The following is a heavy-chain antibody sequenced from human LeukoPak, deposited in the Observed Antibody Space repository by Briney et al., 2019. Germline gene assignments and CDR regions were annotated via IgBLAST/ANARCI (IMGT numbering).Heavy chain of an antibody. V-gene: IGHV4-59*01. CDR2: IYYTGSP. D-gene: IGHD3-22*01. J-gene: IGHJ4*02. Sequence: SETLSLTCTVSGGSISSYYWSWIRQPPGKGLEWIGSIYYTGSPNYNPSLKSRVTISIDTSKNQFSLKLTSVTAADTAVYYCERGFADSSDYPLSYFDYWGQGTLVTVSS. CDR3: ERGFADSSDYPLSYFDY. CDR1: GGSISSYY.